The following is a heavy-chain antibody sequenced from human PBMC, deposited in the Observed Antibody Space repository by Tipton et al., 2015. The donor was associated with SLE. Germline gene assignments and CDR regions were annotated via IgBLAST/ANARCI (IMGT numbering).Heavy chain of an antibody. Sequence: TLSLTCTVSGGSISSHYWSWIRQPPGKGLEWIGYIYYRGSTNYNPSLKSRVTISVDTSKNQFSLKLSSVTAADTAVYYCARDSTPGRGYSYGLYMDVWGKGTTVTVSS. CDR3: ARDSTPGRGYSYGLYMDV. D-gene: IGHD5-18*01. V-gene: IGHV4-59*11. CDR2: IYYRGST. J-gene: IGHJ6*03. CDR1: GGSISSHY.